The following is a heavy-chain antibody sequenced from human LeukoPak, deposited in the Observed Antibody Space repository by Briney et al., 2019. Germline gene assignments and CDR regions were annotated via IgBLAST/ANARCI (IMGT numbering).Heavy chain of an antibody. CDR2: IYHSGST. Sequence: SETLSLTFAVSGGSISSSNWWSWVRQPPGKGLEWIGEIYHSGSTNYNPSLKSRVTISVDKSKNQFSLKLSSVTAADTAVYYCASSGYSGYDFLVYWGQGTLVTVSS. D-gene: IGHD5-12*01. J-gene: IGHJ4*02. V-gene: IGHV4-4*02. CDR1: GGSISSSNW. CDR3: ASSGYSGYDFLVY.